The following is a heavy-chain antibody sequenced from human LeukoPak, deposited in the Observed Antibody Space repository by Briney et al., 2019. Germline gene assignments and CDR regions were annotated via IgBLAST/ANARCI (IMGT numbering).Heavy chain of an antibody. D-gene: IGHD4-11*01. CDR1: GFNFNDAW. Sequence: SGGSLRLSCEGSGFNFNDAWMSWIRRAPGKGLEWVGRVRTAAEGETTDYAAPVRGRFIISRDDSKNMVFLQMNRLETEDTAIYYCTAGLGKTDDDSWGQGTLVTVSS. J-gene: IGHJ4*02. CDR2: VRTAAEGETT. V-gene: IGHV3-15*01. CDR3: TAGLGKTDDDS.